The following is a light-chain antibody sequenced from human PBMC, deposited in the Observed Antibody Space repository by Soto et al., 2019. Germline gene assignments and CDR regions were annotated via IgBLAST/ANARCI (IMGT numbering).Light chain of an antibody. CDR1: SANIGSNT. V-gene: IGLV1-44*01. CDR2: SNN. Sequence: QSVLTQPPSASGTPGQRVTISCSGSSANIGSNTVNWYQQLPGTAPKLLIYSNNQRPSGVPDRLSGSKSGTSASLAISGLQSEDEADYSCSAWDDSLNGWVFGGGTKLTVL. CDR3: SAWDDSLNGWV. J-gene: IGLJ3*02.